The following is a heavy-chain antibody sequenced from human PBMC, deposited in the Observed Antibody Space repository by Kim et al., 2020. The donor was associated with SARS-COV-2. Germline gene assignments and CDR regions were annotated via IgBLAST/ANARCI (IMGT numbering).Heavy chain of an antibody. CDR2: INPNSGGT. V-gene: IGHV1-2*02. D-gene: IGHD3-22*01. Sequence: ASVKVSCKASGYTFTGYYMHWVRQAPGQGLEWMGWINPNSGGTNYAQKFHGRVTMTRDTSISTAYMELSRLRSDDTAVYYCARRLYYDSSGYAGDWGQGTLVTVSS. J-gene: IGHJ4*02. CDR3: ARRLYYDSSGYAGD. CDR1: GYTFTGYY.